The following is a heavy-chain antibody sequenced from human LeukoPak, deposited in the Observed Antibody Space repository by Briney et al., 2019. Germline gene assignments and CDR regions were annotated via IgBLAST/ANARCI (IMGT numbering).Heavy chain of an antibody. V-gene: IGHV1-69*01. CDR2: IIPIFGTA. J-gene: IGHJ5*02. CDR3: ARDQGGGRFLEWSTEAGWFDP. Sequence: GASVKVSCKASGGTFSSYAISWVRQAPGQGLEWMGGIIPIFGTANYAQKFQGRVTITADESTSTAYMELSSLRSEDTAVYHCARDQGGGRFLEWSTEAGWFDPWGQGTLVTVSS. CDR1: GGTFSSYA. D-gene: IGHD3-3*01.